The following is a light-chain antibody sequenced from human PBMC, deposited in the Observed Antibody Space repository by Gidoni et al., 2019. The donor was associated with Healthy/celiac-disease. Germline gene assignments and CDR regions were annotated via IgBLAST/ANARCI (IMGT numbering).Light chain of an antibody. CDR1: QGLLHSNGCNY. Sequence: IVMTQSHLSLPVPPGEPASIPCRSSQGLLHSNGCNYLYWYLQKPGQSPQLLNYLGSNRASGVHDRFSGSGSGTDFTLKSSRVEDEDVVVYYCMQALQTWTFGQGTKVEIK. V-gene: IGKV2-28*01. CDR2: LGS. CDR3: MQALQTWT. J-gene: IGKJ1*01.